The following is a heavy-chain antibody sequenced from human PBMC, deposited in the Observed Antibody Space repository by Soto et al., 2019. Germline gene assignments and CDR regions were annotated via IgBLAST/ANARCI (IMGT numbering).Heavy chain of an antibody. CDR3: ARAKLESTGSQQFDI. J-gene: IGHJ4*02. CDR2: VSHSGNT. V-gene: IGHV4-34*01. CDR1: GGSFTGHF. Sequence: SETLSLTCTVSGGSFTGHFCSWVRQPPGKGLEWIGEVSHSGNTKYYPSLRSRVTLSVDSSKNQISLALTSVTAADTAVYYCARAKLESTGSQQFDIWGQGTLVPVCS. D-gene: IGHD7-27*01.